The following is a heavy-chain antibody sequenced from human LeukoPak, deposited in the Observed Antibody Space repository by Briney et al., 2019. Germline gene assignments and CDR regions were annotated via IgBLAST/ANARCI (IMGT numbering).Heavy chain of an antibody. J-gene: IGHJ4*02. CDR1: GGTFSSCA. Sequence: GASVKVSCKASGGTFSSCAISWVRQAPGQGLEWMGWINPNSGGTNYAQKFQGRVTMTRDTSISTAYMDLSRLGSDDTAVYYCARVGRSVEVPSATGAYFDYWGQGTLVTVSS. CDR2: INPNSGGT. V-gene: IGHV1-2*02. D-gene: IGHD2-2*01. CDR3: ARVGRSVEVPSATGAYFDY.